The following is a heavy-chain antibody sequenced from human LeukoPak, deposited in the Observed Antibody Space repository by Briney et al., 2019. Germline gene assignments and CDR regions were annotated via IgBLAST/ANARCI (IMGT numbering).Heavy chain of an antibody. J-gene: IGHJ4*02. D-gene: IGHD3-22*01. Sequence: PSQTLSLTCTVSGGSISSGDYYWSWIRQPPWKGLEWIGYIYYSGSTYYNPSLKSRVTISVDTSKNQFSLKLSSVTAADTAVYYCARATYYYESSGYYLYFDYWGQGTLVTVSS. V-gene: IGHV4-30-4*01. CDR1: GGSISSGDYY. CDR2: IYYSGST. CDR3: ARATYYYESSGYYLYFDY.